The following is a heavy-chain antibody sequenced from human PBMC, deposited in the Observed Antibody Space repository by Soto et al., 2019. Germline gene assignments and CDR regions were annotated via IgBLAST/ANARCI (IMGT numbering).Heavy chain of an antibody. CDR1: GYTFMSCG. V-gene: IGHV1-18*01. Sequence: ASVKVSCKASGYTFMSCGISWVRQAPGEGLEWMGWISAYNGNTNYAQKLQGRVTMTRDTSTSTAYMELRSLRSDDTAVYYCARDGPTTGGFGYWGQGTLVTVSS. J-gene: IGHJ4*02. D-gene: IGHD3-10*01. CDR2: ISAYNGNT. CDR3: ARDGPTTGGFGY.